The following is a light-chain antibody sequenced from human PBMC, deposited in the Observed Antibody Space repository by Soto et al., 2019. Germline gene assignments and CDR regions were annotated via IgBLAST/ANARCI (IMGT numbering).Light chain of an antibody. V-gene: IGKV3-15*01. Sequence: EIVMTQSPATLSVSPGERATLSCRASQSVSSNLAWYQQKPGQAPRLLIYGASTRATGIPARFSGSGSGTDFNLTISSLQSEDFAVYYCQQYNNWPQTFGQGTKVEIK. CDR2: GAS. CDR1: QSVSSN. J-gene: IGKJ1*01. CDR3: QQYNNWPQT.